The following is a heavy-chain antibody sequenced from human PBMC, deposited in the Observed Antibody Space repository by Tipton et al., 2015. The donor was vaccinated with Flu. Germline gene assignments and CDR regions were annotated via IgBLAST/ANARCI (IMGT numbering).Heavy chain of an antibody. D-gene: IGHD3-22*01. V-gene: IGHV4-39*07. CDR3: ARAGSYYGSHTLFDY. Sequence: TLSLTCTVSGGSISSSSYYWGWIRQPPGKGLEWIGSIYYSGSTYYNPSLKSRVTISVDTSKNQFSLKLSSVTAADTAVYYCARAGSYYGSHTLFDYWGQGTLVTVSS. J-gene: IGHJ4*02. CDR2: IYYSGST. CDR1: GGSISSSSYY.